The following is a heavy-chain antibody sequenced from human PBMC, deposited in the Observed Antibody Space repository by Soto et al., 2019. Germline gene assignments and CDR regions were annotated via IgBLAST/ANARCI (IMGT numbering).Heavy chain of an antibody. CDR2: IDYSGTA. CDR1: GGSISSGGYY. J-gene: IGHJ4*02. V-gene: IGHV4-31*03. CDR3: ARGTKVASFDN. Sequence: QVQLQESGPGLGKPSQTLSLTCTVSGGSISSGGYYWSWIRQRPGKGLEWIGYIDYSGTAYYNPSLKSRVTISGDTSNNHFSLNLISVTAADTAVYYCARGTKVASFDNWGQGTLVTVSS. D-gene: IGHD1-1*01.